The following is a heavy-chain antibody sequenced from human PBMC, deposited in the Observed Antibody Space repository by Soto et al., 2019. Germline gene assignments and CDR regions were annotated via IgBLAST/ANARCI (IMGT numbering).Heavy chain of an antibody. CDR2: INPNSGGT. CDR1: GYTFTGYY. V-gene: IGHV1-2*04. Sequence: ASVKVSCKASGYTFTGYYMHWVRQAPGQGLEWMGWINPNSGGTNYAQKFQGWVTMTRDTSISTAYMELSRLRSDDTAVYYCARLGDVDQSTDAFDIWGQGTMVT. J-gene: IGHJ3*02. CDR3: ARLGDVDQSTDAFDI. D-gene: IGHD1-26*01.